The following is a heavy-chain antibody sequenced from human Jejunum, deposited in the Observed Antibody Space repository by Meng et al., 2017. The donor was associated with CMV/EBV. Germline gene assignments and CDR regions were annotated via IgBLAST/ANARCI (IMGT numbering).Heavy chain of an antibody. J-gene: IGHJ4*02. V-gene: IGHV4-39*07. CDR1: SSSSRSHH. CDR2: IYDSGSA. Sequence: SSSSRSHHWGWIRQRPGKELEWIGNIYDSGSAYYNPSLKSRVSISKDTSKNQFSLRLDSVTAADTAVYYCARVRVHSSGWRPFDYWGRGTLVTVSS. CDR3: ARVRVHSSGWRPFDY. D-gene: IGHD6-19*01.